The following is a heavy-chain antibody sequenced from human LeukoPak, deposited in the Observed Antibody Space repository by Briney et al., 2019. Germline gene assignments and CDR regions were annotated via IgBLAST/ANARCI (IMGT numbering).Heavy chain of an antibody. J-gene: IGHJ4*02. Sequence: GRSLRLSCAASGFTFSSYAMHWVRQAPGKGLEWVAVISYDGSNKYYADSVKGRFTISRDNSKNTLYLQMNSLRAEDTAVYYCARDLPSGTDYWGQGTLSPSPQ. CDR1: GFTFSSYA. D-gene: IGHD6-19*01. CDR2: ISYDGSNK. CDR3: ARDLPSGTDY. V-gene: IGHV3-30-3*01.